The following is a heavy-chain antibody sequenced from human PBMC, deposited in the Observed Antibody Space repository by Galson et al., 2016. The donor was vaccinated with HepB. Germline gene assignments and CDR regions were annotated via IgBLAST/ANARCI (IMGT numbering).Heavy chain of an antibody. J-gene: IGHJ4*02. D-gene: IGHD2-2*01. CDR1: GFTFSSYG. CDR2: ISYDGSTK. V-gene: IGHV3-30*18. CDR3: AKDGRIYCSSASCHDHFHY. Sequence: SLRLSCAASGFTFSSYGMHWVRQAPGKGLEWVAFISYDGSTKKYADSVKGRFTISRDNPKKTLYLQMNSLRAEDTAVYYCAKDGRIYCSSASCHDHFHYWGQGTLVTVSS.